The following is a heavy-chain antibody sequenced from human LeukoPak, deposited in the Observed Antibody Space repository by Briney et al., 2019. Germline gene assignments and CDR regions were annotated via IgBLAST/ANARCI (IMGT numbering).Heavy chain of an antibody. CDR1: GFTFSSYS. J-gene: IGHJ6*02. CDR3: AREFCPTGSSTSCYMNVDYYYYYGMDV. D-gene: IGHD2-2*02. Sequence: PGGSLRLSCAASGFTFSSYSMNWVRQAPGKGLEWVSSISSSSSYIYYADSVKGRFTISRDNAKNLLYLQMNSLRAEDTAVYYCAREFCPTGSSTSCYMNVDYYYYYGMDVWGQGITVTVSS. V-gene: IGHV3-21*01. CDR2: ISSSSSYI.